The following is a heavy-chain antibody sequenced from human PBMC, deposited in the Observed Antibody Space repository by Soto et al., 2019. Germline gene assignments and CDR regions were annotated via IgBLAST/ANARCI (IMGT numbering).Heavy chain of an antibody. J-gene: IGHJ5*02. D-gene: IGHD6-13*01. CDR1: GFTFSSDA. CDR2: ISGTGYST. CDR3: AKGGSWSKFNWFDP. Sequence: GGSLRLSCAASGFTFSSDAMSWVRQAPGKGLEWVSAISGTGYSTYYADSVKGRFTISRDNSKNTLYLQMNSLRAEDTAVYYCAKGGSWSKFNWFDPWGQGTLVTVSS. V-gene: IGHV3-23*01.